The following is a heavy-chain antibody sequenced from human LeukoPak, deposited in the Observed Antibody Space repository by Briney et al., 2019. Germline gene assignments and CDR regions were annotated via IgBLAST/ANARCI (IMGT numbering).Heavy chain of an antibody. CDR3: ASLASAEVVTPPDY. J-gene: IGHJ4*02. CDR1: GFTFSSYG. Sequence: PGGSLRLSCAASGFTFSSYGMHWVRQAPGKGLEWVAFIRYDGSGKYYADSVKGRFTISRDNSKNTLYLQMNSLRAEDTAVYYCASLASAEVVTPPDYWGQGTLVTVSS. V-gene: IGHV3-30*02. D-gene: IGHD4-23*01. CDR2: IRYDGSGK.